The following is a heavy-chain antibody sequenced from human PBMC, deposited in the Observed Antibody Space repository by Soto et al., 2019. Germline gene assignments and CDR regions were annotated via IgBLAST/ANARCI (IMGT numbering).Heavy chain of an antibody. D-gene: IGHD3-3*01. CDR2: VYWNGDK. V-gene: IGHV2-5*01. Sequence: QITLKASGPALVKPTQTLTLTCTFSGFSLTTAGLGVTWIRQPPGKAPEWLALVYWNGDKRYSPSLRNRLTITKDTSRNEXXXXMTNXDPVXTAXXXXXXXXXSFDFWGNDYWGQGTLVTVSS. CDR3: XXXXXSFDFWGNDY. J-gene: IGHJ4*02. CDR1: GFSLTTAGLG.